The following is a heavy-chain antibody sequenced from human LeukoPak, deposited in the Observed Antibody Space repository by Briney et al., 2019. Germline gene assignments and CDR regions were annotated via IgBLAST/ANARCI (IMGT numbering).Heavy chain of an antibody. CDR1: GFTFSSYG. CDR2: ISYDGSNK. D-gene: IGHD4-17*01. CDR3: ARGGLTVPTEY. J-gene: IGHJ4*02. Sequence: QAGGSLRLSCAASGFTFSSYGMHWVRQAPGKGLEWVAVISYDGSNKYYADSVKGRFTISRDNSKNTLYLQMNSLRAEDTSVYYCARGGLTVPTEYWGQGTLVTVSS. V-gene: IGHV3-30*03.